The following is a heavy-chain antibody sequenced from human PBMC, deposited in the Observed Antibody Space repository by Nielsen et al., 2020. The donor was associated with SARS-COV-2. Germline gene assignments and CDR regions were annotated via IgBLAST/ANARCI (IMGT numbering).Heavy chain of an antibody. Sequence: SQTLSLTCAVYDGSFSGYYWGWIRQPPGKGLEWIGSIYHSGSTYYNPSLKSRVTISVDTSKNQFSLKLSSVTAADTAVYYCASSLGGYSYGRDYYYMDVWGKGTTVTVSS. CDR2: IYHSGST. V-gene: IGHV4-38-2*01. CDR1: DGSFSGYY. CDR3: ASSLGGYSYGRDYYYMDV. D-gene: IGHD5-18*01. J-gene: IGHJ6*03.